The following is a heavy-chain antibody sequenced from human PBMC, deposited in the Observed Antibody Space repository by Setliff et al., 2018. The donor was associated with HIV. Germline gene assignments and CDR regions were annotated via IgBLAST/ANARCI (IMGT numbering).Heavy chain of an antibody. J-gene: IGHJ4*02. V-gene: IGHV4-38-2*01. CDR1: GFTFISYA. CDR2: IYYSGST. CDR3: ARHSPSDY. Sequence: GSLRLSCAASGFTFISYAMSWIRQPPGKGLEWIGSIYYSGSTYYNPSLKSRLTISVDTSKNQFSLKLSSVTAADTAVYYCARHSPSDYWGQGTLVTVSS.